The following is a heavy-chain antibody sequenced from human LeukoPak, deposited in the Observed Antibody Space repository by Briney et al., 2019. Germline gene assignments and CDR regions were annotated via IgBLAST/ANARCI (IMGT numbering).Heavy chain of an antibody. CDR3: ARGGYGDYFDY. CDR2: ISSSSSYI. D-gene: IGHD3-22*01. J-gene: IGHJ4*02. CDR1: GFTFDDYA. V-gene: IGHV3-21*01. Sequence: GRSLRLSCAASGFTFDDYAMHWVRQAPGKGLEWVSSISSSSSYIYYADSVKGRFTISRDNAKNSLYLQMNSLRAEDTAVYYCARGGYGDYFDYWGQGTLVTVSS.